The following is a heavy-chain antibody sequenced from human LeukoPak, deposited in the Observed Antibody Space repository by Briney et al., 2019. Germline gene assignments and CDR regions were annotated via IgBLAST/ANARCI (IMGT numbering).Heavy chain of an antibody. D-gene: IGHD5-12*01. CDR1: GFTFSSYG. J-gene: IGHJ4*02. CDR2: ISGSGGST. V-gene: IGHV3-23*01. Sequence: PGGSLRLSCAASGFTFSSYGMSWVRQAPGKGLEWVSAISGSGGSTYYADSVKGRFTISRDNSKNTLYLQMNSLRAEDTAVYYCAKDPGVVATRRYGYYWGQGTLVTVSS. CDR3: AKDPGVVATRRYGYY.